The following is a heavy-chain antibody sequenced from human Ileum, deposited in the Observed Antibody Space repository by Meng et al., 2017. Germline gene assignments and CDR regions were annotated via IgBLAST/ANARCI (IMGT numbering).Heavy chain of an antibody. V-gene: IGHV4-34*01. J-gene: IGHJ4*02. CDR1: GGSFSGYY. CDR3: ARGGGRYGPDFDY. CDR2: INHSGST. D-gene: IGHD3-16*01. Sequence: WGAGLLKPSGTLSLPWAVYGGSFSGYYWSWIRQPPGKGLEWIGEINHSGSTNYNPSLKSRVTISVDTSKNQFSLKLSSVTAADTAVYYCARGGGRYGPDFDYWGQGTLVTVSS.